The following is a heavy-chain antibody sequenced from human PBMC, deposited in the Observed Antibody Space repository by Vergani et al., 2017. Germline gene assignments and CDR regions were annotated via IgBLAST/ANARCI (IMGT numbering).Heavy chain of an antibody. CDR3: ARQGPLRTLYGLDF. D-gene: IGHD4-17*01. CDR1: GGSISSSNYY. Sequence: QVQLQESGPGLVKPSETLSLTCTVSGGSISSSNYYWGWLRQPPGKGLQWIGNIYYTGNTYYNPSLESRLSLSVDTSKNQFSLHLSSVSAADTAVYYCARQGPLRTLYGLDFWGQGTLVTVSS. V-gene: IGHV4-39*01. CDR2: IYYTGNT. J-gene: IGHJ4*02.